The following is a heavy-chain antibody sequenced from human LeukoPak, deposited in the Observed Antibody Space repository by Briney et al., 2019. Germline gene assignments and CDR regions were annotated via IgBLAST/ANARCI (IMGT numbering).Heavy chain of an antibody. CDR3: ARASDRGIAAAGAEYFQH. Sequence: GASVKVSCKASGYTFTGYYMHWVRPAPGQGVEWMGWIYPNSGGTNYAQKFQGRVTMTRDTSISTAYMELSRLRSDDTAVYYCARASDRGIAAAGAEYFQHWGQGTLVTVSS. CDR2: IYPNSGGT. J-gene: IGHJ1*01. V-gene: IGHV1-2*02. CDR1: GYTFTGYY. D-gene: IGHD6-13*01.